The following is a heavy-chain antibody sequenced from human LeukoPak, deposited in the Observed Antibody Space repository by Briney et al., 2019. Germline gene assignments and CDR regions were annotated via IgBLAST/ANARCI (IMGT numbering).Heavy chain of an antibody. V-gene: IGHV4-59*08. CDR1: GSSISSYY. Sequence: SETLSLTCTVSGSSISSYYWSWIRQPPGKGLEWIGYIYYSGSTNYNPSLKSRVTISVDTSKNQFSLKLSSVTAADTAVYYCARQSGYYDSSGYYSALYYYYGMDVWGQGTTVTVSS. CDR3: ARQSGYYDSSGYYSALYYYYGMDV. CDR2: IYYSGST. J-gene: IGHJ6*02. D-gene: IGHD3-22*01.